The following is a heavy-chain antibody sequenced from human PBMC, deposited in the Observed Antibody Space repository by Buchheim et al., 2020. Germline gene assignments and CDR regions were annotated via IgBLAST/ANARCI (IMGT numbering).Heavy chain of an antibody. V-gene: IGHV3-74*01. CDR3: ARSGALLYYYGMDV. Sequence: EVQLVESGGRLVQPGGSLRLSCAASGFTFSNYWMHWVRQAPGKGLVWVSRINSDGSITDYADSVKGRFTISRDNAKNTLYLQMNSLRADDTAVYYCARSGALLYYYGMDVWGQGST. J-gene: IGHJ6*02. CDR2: INSDGSIT. D-gene: IGHD1-26*01. CDR1: GFTFSNYW.